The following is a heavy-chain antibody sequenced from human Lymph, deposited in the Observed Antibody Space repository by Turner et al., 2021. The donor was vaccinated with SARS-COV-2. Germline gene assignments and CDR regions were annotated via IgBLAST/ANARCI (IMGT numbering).Heavy chain of an antibody. D-gene: IGHD6-13*01. J-gene: IGHJ6*02. CDR3: ARDLGTYGMDV. CDR2: IYSGGTT. Sequence: EVQLMQTGGGVLQPGGSLRLSCAAAGIIVSRNYMNWVRQGPGKWMEWVSVIYSGGTTYYADSVKGRFTISRDNSKNTLYLQMTSLRVEDTSVYYCARDLGTYGMDVWGQGTTVTVSS. CDR1: GIIVSRNY. V-gene: IGHV3-53*02.